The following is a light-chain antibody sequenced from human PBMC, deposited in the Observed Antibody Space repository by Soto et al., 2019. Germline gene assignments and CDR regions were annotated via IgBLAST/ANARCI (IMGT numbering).Light chain of an antibody. CDR1: SSDVGSYNF. J-gene: IGLJ1*01. CDR3: CSYLGRDYV. Sequence: QSVLTQPASVSGSPGQSITISCTETSSDVGSYNFVSWYQQHPGKAPKLMIYEVSKRPSGVSNRFSGSKSGNTASLTISGLLAEDEADYYCCSYLGRDYVFGTGTKVTVL. CDR2: EVS. V-gene: IGLV2-23*02.